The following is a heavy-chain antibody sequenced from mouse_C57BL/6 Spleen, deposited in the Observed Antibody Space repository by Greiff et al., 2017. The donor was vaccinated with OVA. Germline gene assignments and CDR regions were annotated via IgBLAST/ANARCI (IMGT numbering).Heavy chain of an antibody. V-gene: IGHV1-59*01. D-gene: IGHD2-5*01. CDR1: GYTFTSYW. Sequence: QVQLQQPGAELVRPGTSVKLSCKASGYTFTSYWMHWVKQRPGQGLEWIGVIDPSDSYTNYNQKFKGKATLTVDTSSSTAYMQLSSLTSEDSAVYYGARGVYSNYPFAYWGQGTLVTVSA. CDR3: ARGVYSNYPFAY. CDR2: IDPSDSYT. J-gene: IGHJ3*01.